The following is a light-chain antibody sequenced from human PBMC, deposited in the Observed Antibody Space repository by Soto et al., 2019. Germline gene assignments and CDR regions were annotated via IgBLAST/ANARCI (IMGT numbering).Light chain of an antibody. CDR2: GAS. CDR1: QSVSSSY. V-gene: IGKV3-20*01. Sequence: EIVLTQSPGTVSLPPRERATLSCRVSQSVSSSYLAWYQQKPGQAPRLLIYGASSRATGIPDRFSGSGSGTDFTLSISRLEPEDFAVYYCQQYGSSPPTFGQGTKVDIK. J-gene: IGKJ1*01. CDR3: QQYGSSPPT.